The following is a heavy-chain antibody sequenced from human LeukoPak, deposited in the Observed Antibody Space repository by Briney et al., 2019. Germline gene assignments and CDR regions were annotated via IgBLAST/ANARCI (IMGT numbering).Heavy chain of an antibody. Sequence: GGSLRLSCAASGFTFDDYAMHWVRQAPGKGLEWVSGISWNSGSIGYADSVKGRFTISRDNAKNSLYLQMNSLRAEDTVLYYCAKDAHRDPRYFDYWGQGTLVTVSS. CDR3: AKDAHRDPRYFDY. V-gene: IGHV3-9*01. J-gene: IGHJ4*02. CDR2: ISWNSGSI. CDR1: GFTFDDYA.